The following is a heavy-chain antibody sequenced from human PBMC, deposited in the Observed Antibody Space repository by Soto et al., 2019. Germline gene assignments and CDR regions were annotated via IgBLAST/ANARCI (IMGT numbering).Heavy chain of an antibody. CDR2: INAGNGNT. D-gene: IGHD4-17*01. Sequence: ASVKVSCKDSGYTFTSYAMQWVRQAPGQRLEWLGWINAGNGNTKYSQKFQGRVTITRDTSASTAYMELSSLRSEDTAVYYCARDLPYGDYYFDYWGQGTLVTVSS. CDR1: GYTFTSYA. J-gene: IGHJ4*02. CDR3: ARDLPYGDYYFDY. V-gene: IGHV1-3*01.